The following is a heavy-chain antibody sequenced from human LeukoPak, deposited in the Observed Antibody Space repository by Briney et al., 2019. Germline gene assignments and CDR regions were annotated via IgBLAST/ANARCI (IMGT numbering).Heavy chain of an antibody. Sequence: SGGSLRLSCAASGFTVSSNYRSWVRQAPGKGLEWVSVIYSGGSTYYADSVKGRFTISRDNSKNTLYLQMNSLRAEDTAVYYCAREVPAAMNAFDIWGQGTMVTVSS. CDR3: AREVPAAMNAFDI. J-gene: IGHJ3*02. D-gene: IGHD2-2*01. CDR1: GFTVSSNY. CDR2: IYSGGST. V-gene: IGHV3-66*01.